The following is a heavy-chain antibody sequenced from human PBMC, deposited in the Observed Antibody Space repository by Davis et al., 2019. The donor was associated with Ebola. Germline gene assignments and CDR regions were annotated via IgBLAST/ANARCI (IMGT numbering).Heavy chain of an antibody. V-gene: IGHV6-1*01. CDR2: TYYRSKWYN. D-gene: IGHD6-13*01. CDR1: GDSVSSYSAA. Sequence: LSLTCAISGDSVSSYSAAWHWIRQSPSRGLEWMGRTYYRSKWYNDYAVSVKSRITINPDTSKNQFSLQLNSVTPEDTAVYYCARGSSSYPFDYWGQGTLVTVSS. CDR3: ARGSSSYPFDY. J-gene: IGHJ4*02.